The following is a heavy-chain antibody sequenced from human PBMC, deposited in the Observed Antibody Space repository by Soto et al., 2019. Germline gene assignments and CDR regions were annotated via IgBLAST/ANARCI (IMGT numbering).Heavy chain of an antibody. CDR1: GGSISSGDYY. CDR2: IYYSGST. V-gene: IGHV4-39*01. D-gene: IGHD6-13*01. CDR3: ARQSSIAAASADWFDP. J-gene: IGHJ5*02. Sequence: SETLSLTCTVSGGSISSGDYYWSWIRQPPGRGLEWIGSIYYSGSTYYNPSLKSRVTISVDTSKNQFSLKLSSVTAADTAVYYCARQSSIAAASADWFDPWGQGTLVTVSS.